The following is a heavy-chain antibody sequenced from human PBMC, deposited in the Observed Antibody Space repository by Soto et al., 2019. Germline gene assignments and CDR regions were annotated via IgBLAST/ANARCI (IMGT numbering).Heavy chain of an antibody. V-gene: IGHV4-34*01. CDR1: GGSFSGFY. CDR2: INHSGSS. CDR3: ARMAGPWYFDL. Sequence: SETLSLTCAVHGGSFSGFYWTWIRQPPGKGLEWIGEINHSGSSNYNPPLKSRVTMSLDTSRNQFSLSLSSVTAADTAVYYCARMAGPWYFDLWGRGTLVTVYS. J-gene: IGHJ2*01.